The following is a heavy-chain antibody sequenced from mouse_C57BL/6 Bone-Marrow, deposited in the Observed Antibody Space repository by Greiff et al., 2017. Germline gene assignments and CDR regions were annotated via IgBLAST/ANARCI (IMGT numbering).Heavy chain of an antibody. CDR2: ISSGGSYT. CDR3: ARQGGLRRGYYAMDY. J-gene: IGHJ4*01. Sequence: EVHLVESGGDLVKPGGSLKLSCAASGFTFSSYGMSWVRQTPDKRLEWVATISSGGSYTYYPDSVKGRFTISRDNAKNTLYLQMSSLKSEDTAMYYCARQGGLRRGYYAMDYWGQGTSVTVSS. D-gene: IGHD2-4*01. V-gene: IGHV5-6*01. CDR1: GFTFSSYG.